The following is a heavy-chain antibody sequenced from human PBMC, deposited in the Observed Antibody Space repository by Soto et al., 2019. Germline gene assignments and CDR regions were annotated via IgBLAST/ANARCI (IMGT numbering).Heavy chain of an antibody. J-gene: IGHJ6*02. Sequence: QVQLVQSGAEVRKPGASVKVSCKASGYPYTNSYMHWVRQAPGQGLEWMGWIHPNTGGTNYAQKFQGRVTMTGDPSVSTVYMELNRLTSDDTAIYFCASDFRTRGWFRQAGNFAMEVWGQGTTVTVS. CDR2: IHPNTGGT. D-gene: IGHD6-19*01. CDR3: ASDFRTRGWFRQAGNFAMEV. V-gene: IGHV1-2*02. CDR1: GYPYTNSY.